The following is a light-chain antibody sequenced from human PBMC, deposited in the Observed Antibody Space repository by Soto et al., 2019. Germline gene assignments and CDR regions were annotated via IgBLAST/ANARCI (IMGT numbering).Light chain of an antibody. CDR2: GAS. J-gene: IGKJ5*01. CDR1: QSVTSSY. V-gene: IGKV3-20*01. CDR3: QQHDILPIT. Sequence: EIVLTQSPGTLSLSPGERATLSCRASQSVTSSYLAWYQHKPGQAPRLLTSGASRRATGIPDRFSGAGSGTDFTLTISRLEPEDFALYYCQQHDILPITFGQGTRLEI.